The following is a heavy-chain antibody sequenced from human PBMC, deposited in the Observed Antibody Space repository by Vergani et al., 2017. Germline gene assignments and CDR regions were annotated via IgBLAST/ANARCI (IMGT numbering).Heavy chain of an antibody. V-gene: IGHV3-30*18. J-gene: IGHJ6*02. CDR3: AKVMVGGKPGYGMDV. CDR1: GFTFSSYG. D-gene: IGHD3-10*01. CDR2: ISYDGSNK. Sequence: VQLVESGGGVVQPGRSLRLSCAASGFTFSSYGMHWVRQAPGKGLEWVAVISYDGSNKYYADSVKGRFTIARDNSKNTLYLQMNSLRAEDTAVYYCAKVMVGGKPGYGMDVWGQGTTVTVSS.